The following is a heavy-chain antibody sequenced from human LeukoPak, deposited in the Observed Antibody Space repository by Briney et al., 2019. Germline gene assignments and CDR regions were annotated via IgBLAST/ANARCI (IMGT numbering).Heavy chain of an antibody. J-gene: IGHJ4*02. V-gene: IGHV4-34*01. D-gene: IGHD3-9*01. Sequence: PSETLSLTCAVYGGSFSGYYWSWIRQPPGKGLEWIGEINHSGSTNYNPSLKSRVTISVDTSKNQFSLKLSSVTAADTAVYYCARRGRVLRYFDWLSERLFDYWGQGTLVTVSS. CDR1: GGSFSGYY. CDR3: ARRGRVLRYFDWLSERLFDY. CDR2: INHSGST.